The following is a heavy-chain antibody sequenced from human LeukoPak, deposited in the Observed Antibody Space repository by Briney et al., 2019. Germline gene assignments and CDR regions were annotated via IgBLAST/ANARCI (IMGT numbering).Heavy chain of an antibody. CDR3: ARGGELLRPADY. Sequence: GGSLRLSCAASGFTFSSYWMSWARHAPGKGLEWVANMNQDGSEKYYVDSVKAQFTISRDNAKNSLYLQMNNLRAEDTAVYYCARGGELLRPADYWGQGTLVTVSS. D-gene: IGHD1-26*01. CDR1: GFTFSSYW. J-gene: IGHJ4*02. CDR2: MNQDGSEK. V-gene: IGHV3-7*01.